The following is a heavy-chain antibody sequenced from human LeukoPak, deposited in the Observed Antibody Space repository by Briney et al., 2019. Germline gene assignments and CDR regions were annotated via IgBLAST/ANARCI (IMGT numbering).Heavy chain of an antibody. J-gene: IGHJ6*03. D-gene: IGHD1-26*01. CDR2: IYHSGST. Sequence: KPSETLSLTCAVSGGSISSSDWWSWVRQPPGKGLEWIGEIYHSGSTNYNPSLKSRVTISVDTSKNQFSLKLSSVTAADTAVYYCSGSYLYYYYYYMNVWGKGTTVTISS. CDR3: SGSYLYYYYYYMNV. V-gene: IGHV4-4*02. CDR1: GGSISSSDW.